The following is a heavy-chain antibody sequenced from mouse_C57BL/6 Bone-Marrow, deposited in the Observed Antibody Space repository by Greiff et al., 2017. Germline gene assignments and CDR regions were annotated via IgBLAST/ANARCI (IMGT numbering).Heavy chain of an antibody. CDR1: GYAFSSYW. Sequence: QVQLQQSGAELVKPGASVKISCKASGYAFSSYWMNWVKQRPGKGLEWIGQIYPGDGDTKYNGKFKGKATLTADKSSSPAYMQLSSLTSEGAAVYFCASLRTVVGGYWGQGTTLTVSS. CDR2: IYPGDGDT. V-gene: IGHV1-80*01. D-gene: IGHD1-1*01. J-gene: IGHJ2*01. CDR3: ASLRTVVGGY.